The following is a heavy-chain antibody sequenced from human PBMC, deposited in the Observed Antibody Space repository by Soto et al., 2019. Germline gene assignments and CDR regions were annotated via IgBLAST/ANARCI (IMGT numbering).Heavy chain of an antibody. J-gene: IGHJ4*02. V-gene: IGHV3-23*01. CDR3: AKDDFTDRGDDYFDY. D-gene: IGHD2-21*02. Sequence: GGSRRLSCAASGFSFTNFAMSWVRQAPGKGLEWVAGIGASGDITWYADSVKGRLSISRDNSKNTLYLQLNSLRFEDTAVYYCAKDDFTDRGDDYFDYWGPGTLVTVSS. CDR1: GFSFTNFA. CDR2: IGASGDIT.